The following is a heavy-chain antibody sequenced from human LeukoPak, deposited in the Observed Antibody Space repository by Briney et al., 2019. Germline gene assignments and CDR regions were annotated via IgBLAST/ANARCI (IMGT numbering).Heavy chain of an antibody. Sequence: ASVKVSCKASGYTFTSYGISWVRQAPGQGLEWMGWISAYNGNTNYAQKLQGRVTMTTDTSTSTAYMELRSLRSDDTAVYYCARLILWRSDPRWFDPWGQGTLVTVSS. J-gene: IGHJ5*02. CDR1: GYTFTSYG. CDR2: ISAYNGNT. D-gene: IGHD2/OR15-2a*01. CDR3: ARLILWRSDPRWFDP. V-gene: IGHV1-18*01.